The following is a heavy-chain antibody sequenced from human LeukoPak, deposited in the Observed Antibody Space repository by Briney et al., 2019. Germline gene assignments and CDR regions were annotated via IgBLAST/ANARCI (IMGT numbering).Heavy chain of an antibody. CDR2: INPNSGDT. CDR1: RYTFTGYY. J-gene: IGHJ4*02. D-gene: IGHD3-3*01. Sequence: ASVKVSCKASRYTFTGYYIHWVRQAPGQGLEWMGWINPNSGDTKYVEKFQGRVTMTRDTSISTAYMELSRLRSDDTAVYYCARDWSRGDDYWGQGTLVTVSS. V-gene: IGHV1-2*02. CDR3: ARDWSRGDDY.